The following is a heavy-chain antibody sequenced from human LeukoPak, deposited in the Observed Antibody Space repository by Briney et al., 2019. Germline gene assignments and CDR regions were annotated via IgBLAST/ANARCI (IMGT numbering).Heavy chain of an antibody. CDR2: ISGSGGST. J-gene: IGHJ4*02. V-gene: IGHV3-23*01. CDR1: GFTFSSYA. CDR3: AKDLLGYCSSTSCYVFDY. D-gene: IGHD2-2*03. Sequence: GGSLRLSCAASGFTFSSYAMNWVRQAPGKGLEWVSAISGSGGSTYYADSVKGRFTISRDNSKNTLYLQMNSLRAEDTAVYYCAKDLLGYCSSTSCYVFDYWGQGTLVTVSS.